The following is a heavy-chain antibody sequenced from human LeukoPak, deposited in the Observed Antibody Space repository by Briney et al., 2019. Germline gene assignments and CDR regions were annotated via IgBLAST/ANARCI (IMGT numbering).Heavy chain of an antibody. J-gene: IGHJ4*02. CDR1: GYTFTIYG. D-gene: IGHD1-26*01. CDR2: ISAYNGNT. V-gene: IGHV1-18*01. Sequence: ASVKVSCKASGYTFTIYGVSWVRQAPGQGLEWMGWISAYNGNTNYAQKLQGRVTMTTDTSTSTAYMELRSLRSDDTAVYYCARGTSGSYFVPYYFDYWGQGTLVTVSS. CDR3: ARGTSGSYFVPYYFDY.